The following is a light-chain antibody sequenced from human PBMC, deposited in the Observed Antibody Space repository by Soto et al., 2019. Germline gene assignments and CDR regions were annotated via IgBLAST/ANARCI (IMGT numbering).Light chain of an antibody. Sequence: QSALTQPASVSGSPGQSITISCTGTSSDVGGYNYVSWYQLHPGKAPKLMVYEVSNRPSGVSNRFSGSKSGNTASLTISGLQTEDEADYYCCSYTGATTAYVFGTGTKVTVL. CDR1: SSDVGGYNY. CDR2: EVS. J-gene: IGLJ1*01. CDR3: CSYTGATTAYV. V-gene: IGLV2-14*01.